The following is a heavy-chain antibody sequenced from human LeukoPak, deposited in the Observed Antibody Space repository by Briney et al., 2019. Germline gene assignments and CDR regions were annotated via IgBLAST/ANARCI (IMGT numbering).Heavy chain of an antibody. Sequence: ASVKVSCKASGYTFTSYDINWVRQATGQALEWMGWMNPNSGNTGYAQKFQGRVTMTRDTSISTAYMELSSLRSEDTAVYYCARATGEHAFDIWGQGTMVTVSS. J-gene: IGHJ3*02. CDR3: ARATGEHAFDI. D-gene: IGHD7-27*01. CDR1: GYTFTSYD. CDR2: MNPNSGNT. V-gene: IGHV1-8*01.